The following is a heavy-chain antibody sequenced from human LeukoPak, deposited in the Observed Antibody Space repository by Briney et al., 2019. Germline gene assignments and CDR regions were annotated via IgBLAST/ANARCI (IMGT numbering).Heavy chain of an antibody. CDR3: ATVDAGGSSGECDSGEGDY. D-gene: IGHD2-15*01. V-gene: IGHV1-2*02. Sequence: ASVKVSCKASGYSFPRYYMHWVLRPPGQGLEWMGWINPNSGGTNYAQKFQGRVTMTRDTSISTAYMELSRLRSDDTAVYYWATVDAGGSSGECDSGEGDYWGQGNLVTVSS. J-gene: IGHJ4*02. CDR2: INPNSGGT. CDR1: GYSFPRYY.